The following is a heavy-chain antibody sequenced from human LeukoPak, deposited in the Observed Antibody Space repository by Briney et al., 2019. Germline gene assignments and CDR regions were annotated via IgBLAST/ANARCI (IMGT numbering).Heavy chain of an antibody. D-gene: IGHD2-2*01. CDR2: INHSGST. CDR1: GGSFSGYY. Sequence: PSETLSLTCAVYGGSFSGYYWSWIRQPPGKGLEWIGEINHSGSTNYNPSLKSRVTISVDTSKNQFSLKLSSVTAADTAVYYCAKRYCSSTTCYDDRGAFDYWGQGTLVTVSS. V-gene: IGHV4-34*01. CDR3: AKRYCSSTTCYDDRGAFDY. J-gene: IGHJ4*02.